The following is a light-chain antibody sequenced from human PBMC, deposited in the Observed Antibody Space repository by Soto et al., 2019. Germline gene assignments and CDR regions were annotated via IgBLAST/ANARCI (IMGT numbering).Light chain of an antibody. CDR3: QPYGSSPCT. CDR2: GAS. Sequence: EIVLTQSPGTLSLSPGERATLSCRASQSVSSSYLAWYQQKPGQAPRLLIYGASSRATRIPDRFSGSGSGTDFTLTISRLEPEDFAVYYCQPYGSSPCTFGQGPKLEIK. V-gene: IGKV3-20*01. J-gene: IGKJ2*02. CDR1: QSVSSSY.